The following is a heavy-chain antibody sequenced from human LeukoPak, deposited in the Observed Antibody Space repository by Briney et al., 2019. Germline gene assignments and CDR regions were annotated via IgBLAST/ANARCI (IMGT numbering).Heavy chain of an antibody. Sequence: SETLSRTCTGSGGSISSYYWSRIRQPPGKGLKWIGYIYYSGSTNYNPSLKSRVTISVDTSKNQFSLKLSSVTAADTAVYYCARVPASSSSGWPRHMDYWGQGTLVTVSS. CDR1: GGSISSYY. D-gene: IGHD6-19*01. CDR2: IYYSGST. CDR3: ARVPASSSSGWPRHMDY. V-gene: IGHV4-59*01. J-gene: IGHJ4*02.